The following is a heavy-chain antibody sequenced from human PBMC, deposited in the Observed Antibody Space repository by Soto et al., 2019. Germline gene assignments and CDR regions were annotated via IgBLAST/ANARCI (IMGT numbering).Heavy chain of an antibody. CDR2: IGFDGSDK. Sequence: PGGSLRLSCAASGFTFSSYGMHWVRQAPGKGLEWVAGIGFDGSDKYYADSVKGRFTMSRDNSKNTLYLQMNSLRAEDTAVYYCPGAYPYGMYVWGQGTTVTVSS. CDR1: GFTFSSYG. D-gene: IGHD4-17*01. V-gene: IGHV3-33*01. CDR3: PGAYPYGMYV. J-gene: IGHJ6*02.